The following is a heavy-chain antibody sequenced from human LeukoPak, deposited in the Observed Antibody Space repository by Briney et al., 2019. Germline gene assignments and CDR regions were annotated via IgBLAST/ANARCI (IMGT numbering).Heavy chain of an antibody. Sequence: ASVKVSCKASGYTFTGYYMHWVRQAPGQGLEWMGWINPNSGGTNYAQKFQGRVTMTRDTSISTAYMELSRLRSDDTAVYYCAREAAAGSNNWFDPWGQGTLVTVSS. D-gene: IGHD6-13*01. CDR1: GYTFTGYY. V-gene: IGHV1-2*02. J-gene: IGHJ5*02. CDR2: INPNSGGT. CDR3: AREAAAGSNNWFDP.